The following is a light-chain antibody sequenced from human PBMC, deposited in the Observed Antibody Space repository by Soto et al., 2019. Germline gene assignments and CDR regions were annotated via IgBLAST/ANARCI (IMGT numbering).Light chain of an antibody. J-gene: IGLJ2*01. CDR3: GTWDSSLSVVV. CDR1: SSNIGNNY. CDR2: DNN. Sequence: QSVLTQPPSVSAAPGQKVTISCSGSSSNIGNNYVSWYQQLPGTATKLLIYDNNKRPSGIPDRFSGSKSGTSATLGITGLQTGDEADYYCGTWDSSLSVVVFGGVTKLTVL. V-gene: IGLV1-51*01.